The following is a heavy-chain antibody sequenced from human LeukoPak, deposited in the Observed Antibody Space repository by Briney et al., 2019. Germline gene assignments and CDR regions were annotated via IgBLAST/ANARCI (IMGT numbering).Heavy chain of an antibody. J-gene: IGHJ6*02. CDR2: IYYSGST. D-gene: IGHD6-6*01. CDR3: ARTDRGSSYYYYYGMDV. V-gene: IGHV4-59*01. CDR1: GGSISSYY. Sequence: PSETLSLTCTVSGGSISSYYWSWIRQPPGKGLEWIGYIYYSGSTNYNPSLKSRVTISVDTSKNQFSLKLSSVTAADTAVYYCARTDRGSSYYYYYGMDVWGQGTTVTVSS.